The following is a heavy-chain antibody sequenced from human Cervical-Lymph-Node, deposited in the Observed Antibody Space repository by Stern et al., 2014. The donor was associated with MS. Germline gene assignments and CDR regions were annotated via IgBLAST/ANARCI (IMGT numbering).Heavy chain of an antibody. V-gene: IGHV5-51*01. Sequence: EVQLLESGPEVKRPGESLKISCQASGYTFTSSWIGWVRPMPGKGLGWTAIILLGGSDIRYGPSFQGQVTTSPDKSSSTASLQGNNLKASDTAIYYCARQRYFDYWGQGTLVTVSS. J-gene: IGHJ4*02. CDR1: GYTFTSSW. CDR3: ARQRYFDY. CDR2: ILLGGSDI.